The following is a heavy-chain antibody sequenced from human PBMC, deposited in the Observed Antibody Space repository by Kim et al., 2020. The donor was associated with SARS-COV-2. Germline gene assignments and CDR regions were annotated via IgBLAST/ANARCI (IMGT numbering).Heavy chain of an antibody. J-gene: IGHJ5*02. CDR3: ATSITIFGGFDP. Sequence: ASVKVSCKVSGYTLTELSMHWVRQAPGPWLSWMGGVDPEDGVTIYAQKFQGRVTMTEDTSTDTAYMELSSLRSEDTAVYYCATSITIFGGFDPWGQGTLVTVSS. D-gene: IGHD3-3*01. CDR1: GYTLTELS. V-gene: IGHV1-24*01. CDR2: VDPEDGVT.